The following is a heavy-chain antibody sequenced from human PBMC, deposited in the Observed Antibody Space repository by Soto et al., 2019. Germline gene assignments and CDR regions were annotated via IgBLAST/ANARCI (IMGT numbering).Heavy chain of an antibody. CDR3: AREVAAGTLDY. V-gene: IGHV1-46*01. Sequence: ASVKVSCKASGYTFTSYYMHWVRQAPGQGLEWMAIINPSGDSTSYAQKFQGRVTMTTDTSTSTAYMELRSLRSDDTAVYYCAREVAAGTLDYWGQGTLVTVSS. D-gene: IGHD6-13*01. CDR1: GYTFTSYY. J-gene: IGHJ4*02. CDR2: INPSGDST.